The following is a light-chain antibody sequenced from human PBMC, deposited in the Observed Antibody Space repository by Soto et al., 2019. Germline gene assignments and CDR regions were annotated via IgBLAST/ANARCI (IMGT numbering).Light chain of an antibody. CDR1: QGVTTN. CDR2: DAS. J-gene: IGKJ5*01. Sequence: VRPQSAVTLSVSPGSRSTFSGMAGQGVTTNFAWYQQKSGQSPRLLIYDASIRATGVPARFSGTGSETDFTLTISGLQSEDSAVYFCQQYNNWPFSFGQGTRVEIK. V-gene: IGKV3-15*01. CDR3: QQYNNWPFS.